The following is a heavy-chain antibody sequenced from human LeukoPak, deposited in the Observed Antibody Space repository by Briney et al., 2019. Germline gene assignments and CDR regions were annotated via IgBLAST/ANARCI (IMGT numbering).Heavy chain of an antibody. D-gene: IGHD5-18*01. V-gene: IGHV3-48*01. J-gene: IGHJ4*02. CDR2: ISSSSSTI. Sequence: PGGSLRLSCAASGFTFSSYSMNWVRQAPGKGLEWVSYISSSSSTIYYADSVKGRFTISRDNAKNSLYLQMNSLRAEDTAVYYCARDVDTAMVTGFDYWGKGTLVTVSS. CDR3: ARDVDTAMVTGFDY. CDR1: GFTFSSYS.